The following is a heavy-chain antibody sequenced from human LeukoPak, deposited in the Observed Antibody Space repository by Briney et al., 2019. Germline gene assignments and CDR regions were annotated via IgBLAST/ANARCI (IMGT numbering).Heavy chain of an antibody. D-gene: IGHD1-20*01. J-gene: IGHJ4*02. V-gene: IGHV1-69*04. CDR1: GGTFSSYA. Sequence: GASVKVSCKASGGTFSSYAISWVRQAPGQGLEWMGRIIPILGIANYAQKFQGRVTMTRNTSISTAYMELSSLRSEDTAVYYCARGRFLTYWGQGTLVTVSS. CDR2: IIPILGIA. CDR3: ARGRFLTY.